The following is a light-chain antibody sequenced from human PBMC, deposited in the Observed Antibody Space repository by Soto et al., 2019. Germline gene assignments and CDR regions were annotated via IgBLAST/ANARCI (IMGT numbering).Light chain of an antibody. J-gene: IGLJ2*01. CDR3: CSYAGSVV. V-gene: IGLV2-23*01. CDR1: SSDVGSYNL. CDR2: EGS. Sequence: QSALTQPASVSGSPGQSITISCTGTSSDVGSYNLVSWYQQHPGKAPKLMIYEGSKRPSGVSNRFSGSKSGNTASLTISGLQAEDEADSYCCSYAGSVVFGGGTKLTVL.